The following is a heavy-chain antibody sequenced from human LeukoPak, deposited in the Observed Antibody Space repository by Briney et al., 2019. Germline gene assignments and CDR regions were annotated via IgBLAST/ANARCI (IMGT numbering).Heavy chain of an antibody. CDR2: VTGSDDRT. Sequence: GGSLRLSXAASGFTFSSAAMTWVRQAPGRGLEWLSTVTGSDDRTYYADSVKGRFTISRDYSRNMLHLQMNSLRVEDTAMYYCAKGPQLNSGYHPDYWGQGTLVTVSS. J-gene: IGHJ4*02. CDR1: GFTFSSAA. CDR3: AKGPQLNSGYHPDY. D-gene: IGHD3-22*01. V-gene: IGHV3-23*01.